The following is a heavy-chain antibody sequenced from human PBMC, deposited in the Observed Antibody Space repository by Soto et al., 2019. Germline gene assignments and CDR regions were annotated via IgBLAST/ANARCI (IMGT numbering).Heavy chain of an antibody. CDR3: EKNRGLQYYFDY. Sequence: EVQLLESGGGLVQPGGSLRLSCAASGFTFDSYAMNWVRQAPGKGLEWVSTISGSGDYTYYTDSVKGRFTISRDNSKNKMYFQMNSLRAEDTAVYYCEKNRGLQYYFDYWGQGTLVTVSS. V-gene: IGHV3-23*01. CDR1: GFTFDSYA. CDR2: ISGSGDYT. J-gene: IGHJ4*02.